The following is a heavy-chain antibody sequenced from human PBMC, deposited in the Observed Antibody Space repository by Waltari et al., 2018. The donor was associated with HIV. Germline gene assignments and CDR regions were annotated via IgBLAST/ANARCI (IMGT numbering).Heavy chain of an antibody. V-gene: IGHV1-69*01. D-gene: IGHD1-7*01. CDR1: GGTFSSYA. J-gene: IGHJ6*02. CDR2: IIPAFGTA. Sequence: QVQLVQSGAEVKKPGSSVRVSCKVSGGTFSSYAINWVRQAPRQGLEWMGGIIPAFGTANYAERFQGRVTITADEYTSTAYMDLSSLRSEDTAVYFCARDHRGNELLYGMDVWGQGTTVTV. CDR3: ARDHRGNELLYGMDV.